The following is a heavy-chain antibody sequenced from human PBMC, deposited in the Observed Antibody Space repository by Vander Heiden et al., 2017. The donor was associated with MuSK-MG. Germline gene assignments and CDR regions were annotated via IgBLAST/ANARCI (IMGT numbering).Heavy chain of an antibody. D-gene: IGHD3-9*01. CDR1: VGSFSGYY. CDR2: INHSGST. J-gene: IGHJ4*02. V-gene: IGHV4-34*01. CDR3: ARQKWDILTGYYSHHFDY. Sequence: QVQLQQWGAGLLKPSETLSLTCAVYVGSFSGYYWSWIRQPPGKGLEWIGEINHSGSTNYNPSLKSRVTISVDTSKNQFSLKLSSVTAADTAVYYCARQKWDILTGYYSHHFDYWGQGTLVTVSS.